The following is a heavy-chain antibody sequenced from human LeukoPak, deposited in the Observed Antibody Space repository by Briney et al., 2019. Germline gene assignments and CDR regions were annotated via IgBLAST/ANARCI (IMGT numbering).Heavy chain of an antibody. V-gene: IGHV3-49*04. Sequence: GRSLRLSCTASGFTFGDYAMSWVRQAPGKGLEWVGFIRSKAYGGTTEYAASVKGRFTISRDDSKSIAYLQMNSLKTEDTAVYYCTRDGRLAYCGGDCPNMDVWGQGTTVTVSS. CDR1: GFTFGDYA. J-gene: IGHJ6*02. CDR3: TRDGRLAYCGGDCPNMDV. CDR2: IRSKAYGGTT. D-gene: IGHD2-21*02.